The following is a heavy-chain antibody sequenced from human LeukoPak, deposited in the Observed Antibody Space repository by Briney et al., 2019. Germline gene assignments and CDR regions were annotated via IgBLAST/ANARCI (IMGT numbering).Heavy chain of an antibody. CDR3: ARRNYYGSGSLGRPFDY. J-gene: IGHJ4*02. V-gene: IGHV3-48*02. Sequence: PGGSLRLSCAASGFTFSGYSMNWVRQAPGKGLEWVSYISSSSSTIYYADSVKGRFTISRDNAKNSLYLQMNSLRDEDTAVYYCARRNYYGSGSLGRPFDYWGQGTLVTVSS. D-gene: IGHD3-10*01. CDR1: GFTFSGYS. CDR2: ISSSSSTI.